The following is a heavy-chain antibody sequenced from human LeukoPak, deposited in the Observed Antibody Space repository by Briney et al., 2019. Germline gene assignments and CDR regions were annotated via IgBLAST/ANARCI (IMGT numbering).Heavy chain of an antibody. CDR2: IYYSGST. CDR1: GGSISSSSYY. D-gene: IGHD2-2*01. J-gene: IGHJ5*02. V-gene: IGHV4-39*01. Sequence: PSETLSLTCTVSGGSISSSSYYWGWIRQPPGKGLEWIRSIYYSGSTYYNPSLKSRVTISVDTSKNQFSLKLSSVTAADTAVYYCARIHIVVVPAASYAFDPWGQGTLVTVSS. CDR3: ARIHIVVVPAASYAFDP.